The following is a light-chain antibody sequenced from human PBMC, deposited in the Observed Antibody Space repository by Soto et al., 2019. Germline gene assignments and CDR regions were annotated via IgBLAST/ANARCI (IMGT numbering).Light chain of an antibody. CDR3: SSFTSSRAYV. J-gene: IGLJ1*01. Sequence: QSSLTQPASVSGSPGRSITISCTGTSSDVGNYNYVSWYQQQSGKAPKLIIYEVSNRPSGVSNRFSGSKSGNTASLTISGLQAEDEADYYCSSFTSSRAYVFGIGTKVTVL. V-gene: IGLV2-14*01. CDR2: EVS. CDR1: SSDVGNYNY.